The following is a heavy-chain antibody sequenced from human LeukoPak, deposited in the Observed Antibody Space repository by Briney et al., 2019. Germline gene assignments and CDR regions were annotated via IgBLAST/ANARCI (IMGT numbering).Heavy chain of an antibody. D-gene: IGHD2-2*01. Sequence: SETLSLTCTVSGGSISSYYWSWIRQPAGKGLEWIGRIYTSGSTNYNPSLKSRVTISVDTSKNQFSLKLSSVTAADTAVYYCARAYHYCSSTSCYRQGWFDPWGQGTLVTVSS. CDR3: ARAYHYCSSTSCYRQGWFDP. CDR1: GGSISSYY. V-gene: IGHV4-4*07. J-gene: IGHJ5*02. CDR2: IYTSGST.